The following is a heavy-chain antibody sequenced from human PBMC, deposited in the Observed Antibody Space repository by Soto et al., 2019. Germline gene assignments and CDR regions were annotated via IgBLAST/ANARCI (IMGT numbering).Heavy chain of an antibody. D-gene: IGHD2-21*02. V-gene: IGHV2-5*02. CDR2: IYWDDDK. CDR3: AHSRCGGDCLQSYSSHYYYGMDV. CDR1: GFSLSTGGVG. J-gene: IGHJ6*02. Sequence: QITLKESGPSLVKPTQTLTLTCTFSGFSLSTGGVGVGWIRQPPGKALEWLALIYWDDDKRYRPSLRSRLTVTKDTYKKRLVLTRTNMDPVDTATYYCAHSRCGGDCLQSYSSHYYYGMDVWGQGTTVTVSS.